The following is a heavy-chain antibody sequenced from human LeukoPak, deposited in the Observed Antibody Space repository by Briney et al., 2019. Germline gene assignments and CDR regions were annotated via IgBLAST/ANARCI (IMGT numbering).Heavy chain of an antibody. V-gene: IGHV3-64*01. CDR3: ASASDFWSGYFFDY. D-gene: IGHD3-3*01. Sequence: GGSLRLSCAASGFTFSSYAMHWVRQAPGKGLEYVSAISSNGGSTYYANSVKGRFTISRDNSKNTLYLQMDSLRAEDMAVYYCASASDFWSGYFFDYWGQGTLVTVSS. CDR1: GFTFSSYA. J-gene: IGHJ4*02. CDR2: ISSNGGST.